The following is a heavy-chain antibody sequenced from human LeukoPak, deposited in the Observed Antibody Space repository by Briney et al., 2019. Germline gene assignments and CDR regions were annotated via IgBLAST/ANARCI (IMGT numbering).Heavy chain of an antibody. J-gene: IGHJ4*02. V-gene: IGHV3-20*04. CDR1: GFTFDDYG. Sequence: GGSLRLSCAASGFTFDDYGMSWVRQAPGKGLEWVSGINWNGGSTGYADSVKGRFTISRDNAKNSLYLQMNSLRAEDTAVYYCARDLTVGPTTDYFDYWGQGTLVTVSS. CDR2: INWNGGST. CDR3: ARDLTVGPTTDYFDY. D-gene: IGHD1-26*01.